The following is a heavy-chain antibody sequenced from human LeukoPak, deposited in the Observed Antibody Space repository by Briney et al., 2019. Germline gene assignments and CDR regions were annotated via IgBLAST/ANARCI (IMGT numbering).Heavy chain of an antibody. V-gene: IGHV3-23*01. CDR1: GFTFSSYA. CDR2: ISGSGGST. Sequence: GGSLRLSCAASGFTFSSYAMSWVRQAPGKGLEWVSAISGSGGSTYYADSVKGRFTISRDNYKNTQYLQMNSLRAEDTAVYYCAKGLDGEQDYWGQGTLVTVSS. D-gene: IGHD1-26*01. CDR3: AKGLDGEQDY. J-gene: IGHJ4*02.